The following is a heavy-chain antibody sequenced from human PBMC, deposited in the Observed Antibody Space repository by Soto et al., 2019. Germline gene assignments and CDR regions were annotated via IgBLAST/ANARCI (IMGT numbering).Heavy chain of an antibody. V-gene: IGHV4-59*08. CDR1: GGSISSYY. D-gene: IGHD3-10*01. CDR3: ARHGVTWFGELLDYWFDP. CDR2: IYYSGST. J-gene: IGHJ5*02. Sequence: SETLSLTCTVSGGSISSYYWSWIRQPPGKGLEWIGYIYYSGSTNYNPSLKSRVTISVDTSKNQFSLKLSSVTAADTAVYYCARHGVTWFGELLDYWFDPWGQGTLVTVSS.